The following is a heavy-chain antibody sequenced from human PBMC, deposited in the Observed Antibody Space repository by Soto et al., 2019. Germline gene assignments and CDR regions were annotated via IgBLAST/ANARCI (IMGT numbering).Heavy chain of an antibody. D-gene: IGHD6-19*01. Sequence: QVQLQESGPGLVKPLQTLSLTCIVSGGSISSGGYYWSWIRQHPGKGLEWIGYIYYSGISYYNPSLKSRVTISGDTSKTQFSLNLSSGTAADTAVYYCARGYSSGYLGNWFGPRGQGILLTVSS. CDR2: IYYSGIS. J-gene: IGHJ5*02. V-gene: IGHV4-31*03. CDR1: GGSISSGGYY. CDR3: ARGYSSGYLGNWFGP.